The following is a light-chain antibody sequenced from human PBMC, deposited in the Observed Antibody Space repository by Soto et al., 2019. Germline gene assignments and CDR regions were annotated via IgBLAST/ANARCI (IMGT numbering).Light chain of an antibody. Sequence: PGERATLSCRASQSVSSNLAWYQQRPGQAPRLLICAASTRATGIPARFSGSGSGTEFTLTISSLQSEDFAVYYCQQYNDRPPWTFGQGTKV. CDR1: QSVSSN. CDR3: QQYNDRPPWT. J-gene: IGKJ1*01. CDR2: AAS. V-gene: IGKV3-15*01.